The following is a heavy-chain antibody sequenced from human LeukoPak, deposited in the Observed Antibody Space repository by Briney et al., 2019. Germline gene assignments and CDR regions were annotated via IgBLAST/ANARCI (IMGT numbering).Heavy chain of an antibody. CDR1: GYSFTSYW. CDR3: ARASRDGYNQNFDH. Sequence: GESLKVSCKGLGYSFTSYWNAWVRQRPGKGLEWMGIIYPGGSETRYDPSFQGQVTISADSSTSTAYLQWSSLRASDTAMYYCARASRDGYNQNFDHWGQGTLVTVSS. J-gene: IGHJ4*02. V-gene: IGHV5-51*01. D-gene: IGHD5-24*01. CDR2: IYPGGSET.